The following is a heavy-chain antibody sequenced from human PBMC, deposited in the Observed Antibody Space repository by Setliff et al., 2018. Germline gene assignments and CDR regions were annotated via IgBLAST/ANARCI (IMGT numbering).Heavy chain of an antibody. V-gene: IGHV3-48*04. CDR2: ISSSSSTI. Sequence: PGGSLRLSCAASGFTFSNYAMGWVRQAPGKGLEWVSSISSSSSTIYYADSVKGRFTISRDNAKNSLYLQMNSLRAEDTAVYYCARDATYYYDTSGHYSDYFDYWAQGTLVTVSS. CDR1: GFTFSNYA. D-gene: IGHD3-22*01. J-gene: IGHJ4*02. CDR3: ARDATYYYDTSGHYSDYFDY.